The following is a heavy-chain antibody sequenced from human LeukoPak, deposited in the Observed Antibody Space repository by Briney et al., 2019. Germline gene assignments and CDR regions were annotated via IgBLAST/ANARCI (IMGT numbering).Heavy chain of an antibody. Sequence: GGSLRLSCAASGFTFSSYAMSWVRQAPGKGLEWVSASSGSGGSTYYADSVKGRFTISRDNSKNTLYLQMNSLRAEDTAVYYCAKTYYDFWSGYFLDYWGQGTLVTVSS. CDR2: SSGSGGST. CDR3: AKTYYDFWSGYFLDY. CDR1: GFTFSSYA. D-gene: IGHD3-3*01. V-gene: IGHV3-23*01. J-gene: IGHJ4*02.